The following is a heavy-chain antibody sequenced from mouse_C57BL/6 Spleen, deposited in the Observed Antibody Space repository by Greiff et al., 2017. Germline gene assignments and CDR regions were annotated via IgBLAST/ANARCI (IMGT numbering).Heavy chain of an antibody. V-gene: IGHV1-9*01. CDR1: GYTFTGYW. J-gene: IGHJ4*01. CDR2: ILPGSGST. D-gene: IGHD1-1*01. Sequence: QVQLKQSGAELMKPGASVKLSCKATGYTFTGYWIEWVKQRPGHGLEWIGEILPGSGSTNYNEKFKGKATFTADTSSNTAYTQLSSLTTEDSAIYYCASSYYYGSSYYGAYAMDYWGQGTSVTVSS. CDR3: ASSYYYGSSYYGAYAMDY.